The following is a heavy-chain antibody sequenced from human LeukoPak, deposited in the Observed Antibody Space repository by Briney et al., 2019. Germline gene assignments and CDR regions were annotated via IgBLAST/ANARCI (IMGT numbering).Heavy chain of an antibody. V-gene: IGHV4-59*01. CDR1: GGSISGYY. J-gene: IGHJ4*02. Sequence: SETLSLTCSVSGGSISGYYWSWIRQPPGKGLEWIGNIYYSGSTNYNPSLKSRVTISVDTSKNQFSLKLSSVTAADTAMYYCASEYYYDSSGYYYVSSYFDYWGQGTLVTVSS. D-gene: IGHD3-22*01. CDR2: IYYSGST. CDR3: ASEYYYDSSGYYYVSSYFDY.